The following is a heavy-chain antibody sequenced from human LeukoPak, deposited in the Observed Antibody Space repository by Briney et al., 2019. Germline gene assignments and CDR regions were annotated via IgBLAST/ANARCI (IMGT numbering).Heavy chain of an antibody. CDR2: LNPSDGSV. J-gene: IGHJ4*02. V-gene: IGHV1-46*01. CDR1: GYTFTSYW. D-gene: IGHD6-13*01. CDR3: AKAPRNSSTMLDY. Sequence: ASVKVSCKASGYTFTSYWIQWVRQAPGQGLEWVGLLNPSDGSVAYAHRFQGRVTMTRDTSTSIVYMDLSSLRSEDTAVYYCAKAPRNSSTMLDYWGQGTLLTVSS.